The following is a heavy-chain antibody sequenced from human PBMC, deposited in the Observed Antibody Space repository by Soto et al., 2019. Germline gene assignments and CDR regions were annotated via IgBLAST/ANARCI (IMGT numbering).Heavy chain of an antibody. CDR3: ARVSRVDYFDY. J-gene: IGHJ4*02. CDR2: INPNTGGT. Sequence: ASVKVSCKASGYTFTDYYMHGVRKAPGQGLEWMGWINPNTGGTNSAQKFQGRVTITRDTSASTAYMELSSLRSEDTAVYYCARVSRVDYFDYWGQGTLVTVSS. CDR1: GYTFTDYY. D-gene: IGHD2-15*01. V-gene: IGHV1-2*02.